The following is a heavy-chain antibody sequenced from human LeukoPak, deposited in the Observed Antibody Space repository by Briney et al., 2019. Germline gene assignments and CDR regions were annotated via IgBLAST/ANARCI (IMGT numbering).Heavy chain of an antibody. CDR3: ARAGPYYCSSTSCYTRSAFDI. J-gene: IGHJ3*02. D-gene: IGHD2-2*02. CDR1: GFTFSDSY. CDR2: ISRSGSST. V-gene: IGHV3-11*04. Sequence: PGGSLRLSCAASGFTFSDSYMSWIRQAPGKGLEWVSYISRSGSSTYYADSVKGRFTISRDNAKNSLYLQMNSLRAEDTAVYYCARAGPYYCSSTSCYTRSAFDIWGQGTMVTVSS.